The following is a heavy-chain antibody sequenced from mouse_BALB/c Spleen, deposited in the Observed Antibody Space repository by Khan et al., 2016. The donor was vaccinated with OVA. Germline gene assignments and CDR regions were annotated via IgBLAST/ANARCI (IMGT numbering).Heavy chain of an antibody. CDR3: VNHGSSSAWFSY. CDR2: INPSTAYI. Sequence: QVQLKESGAELAKPGASVKMSCKASGYTFTSYWMHWVKQRPGQGLEWLGYINPSTAYIEYKQKFKDKATLTADKSSNTAYMQLSSLTSEDSAVYYCVNHGSSSAWFSYWGQGTLVTVS. D-gene: IGHD1-1*01. CDR1: GYTFTSYW. V-gene: IGHV1-7*01. J-gene: IGHJ3*01.